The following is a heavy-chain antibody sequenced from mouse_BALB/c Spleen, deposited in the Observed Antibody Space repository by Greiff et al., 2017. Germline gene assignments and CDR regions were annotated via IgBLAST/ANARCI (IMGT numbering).Heavy chain of an antibody. CDR1: GYTFSSYW. D-gene: IGHD1-1*02. Sequence: VKLMESGAELMKPGASVKISCKATGYTFSSYWIEWVKQRPGHGLEWIGEILPGSGSTNYNEKFKGKATFTADTSSNTAYMQLSSLTSEDSAVYYCARSYGYYAMDYWGQGTSVTVSS. V-gene: IGHV1-9*01. CDR2: ILPGSGST. CDR3: ARSYGYYAMDY. J-gene: IGHJ4*01.